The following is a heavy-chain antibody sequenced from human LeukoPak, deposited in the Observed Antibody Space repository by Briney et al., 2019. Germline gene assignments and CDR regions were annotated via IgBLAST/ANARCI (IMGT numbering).Heavy chain of an antibody. D-gene: IGHD6-19*01. V-gene: IGHV3-21*01. Sequence: GGSLRLSCAASGLTFNTYSMNWVRQAPGKGLEWVSSISGSSSYIYYADSLKGRFTISRGNAKNSLYLQMNSLRAEDTAVYYCARGTVAGTPDFDFWGQGTLVTVSS. CDR3: ARGTVAGTPDFDF. CDR1: GLTFNTYS. J-gene: IGHJ4*02. CDR2: ISGSSSYI.